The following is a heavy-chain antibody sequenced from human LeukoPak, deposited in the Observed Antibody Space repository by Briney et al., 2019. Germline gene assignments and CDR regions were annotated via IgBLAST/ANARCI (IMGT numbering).Heavy chain of an antibody. CDR1: GGSISSYY. Sequence: SETLSLTCTASGGSISSYYWSWIRQPPGKGLEWIGYINYSGSTNYNPSLKSRVTISVDTPKNQFSPKLRSVPAADTAVYYCARGGGPYTGNYYYGMDVWGKGTTVTVSS. D-gene: IGHD3-16*01. CDR3: ARGGGPYTGNYYYGMDV. J-gene: IGHJ6*04. CDR2: INYSGST. V-gene: IGHV4-59*01.